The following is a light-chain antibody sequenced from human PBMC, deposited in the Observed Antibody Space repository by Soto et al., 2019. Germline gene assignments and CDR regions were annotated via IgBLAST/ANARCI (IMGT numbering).Light chain of an antibody. V-gene: IGKV3-20*01. J-gene: IGKJ4*02. CDR3: QQCANSRT. CDR2: DAF. Sequence: EIVLTQSPGTLSWSPGERVTLSCRAGQSVSKNFLAWYQQKPGQAPRLLIYDAFSRVTGIPDRFSGSGSGTDFTVTICRLEPEDFAVYYCQQCANSRTFGRVTGVEI. CDR1: QSVSKNF.